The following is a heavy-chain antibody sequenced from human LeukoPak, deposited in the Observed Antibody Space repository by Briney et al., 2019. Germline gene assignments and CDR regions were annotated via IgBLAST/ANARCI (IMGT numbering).Heavy chain of an antibody. Sequence: GASVKVSCKASGGTFSSYAISWVRQAPGQGLEWMGGIIPIFGTANYAQKFQGRVTITTDESTSTAYMELSSLRSEDTAVYYCAREKPGYCSSTSCYAPLYYFDYWGQGTLVTVSS. J-gene: IGHJ4*02. CDR3: AREKPGYCSSTSCYAPLYYFDY. V-gene: IGHV1-69*05. D-gene: IGHD2-2*01. CDR2: IIPIFGTA. CDR1: GGTFSSYA.